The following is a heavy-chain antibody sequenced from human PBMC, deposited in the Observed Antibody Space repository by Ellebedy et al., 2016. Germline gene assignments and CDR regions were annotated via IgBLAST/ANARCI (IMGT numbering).Heavy chain of an antibody. CDR2: IYYSGST. CDR1: GGSISSYY. D-gene: IGHD1-1*01. V-gene: IGHV4-59*08. J-gene: IGHJ4*02. Sequence: SETLSLXXTVSGGSISSYYWSWIRQPPGKGLEWIGYIYYSGSTNYNPSLKSRVTISVDTSKNQFSLKLSSVTAADTAVYYCARVPFRGTFDYWGQGTLVTVSS. CDR3: ARVPFRGTFDY.